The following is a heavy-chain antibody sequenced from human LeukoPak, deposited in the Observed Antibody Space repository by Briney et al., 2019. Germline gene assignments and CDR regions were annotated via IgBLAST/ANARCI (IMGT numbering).Heavy chain of an antibody. V-gene: IGHV3-21*01. CDR2: ISSSSSYI. CDR1: GFTFSSYS. CDR3: ARGDRDLYCSSTSCYPVL. Sequence: GGSLRLSCVASGFTFSSYSMNWVRQAPGKGLEWVSSISSSSSYIYYADSVKGRFTISRDNAKNSLYLQMNSLRAEDTAAYYCARGDRDLYCSSTSCYPVLGGQGTLVTVSS. J-gene: IGHJ4*02. D-gene: IGHD2-2*01.